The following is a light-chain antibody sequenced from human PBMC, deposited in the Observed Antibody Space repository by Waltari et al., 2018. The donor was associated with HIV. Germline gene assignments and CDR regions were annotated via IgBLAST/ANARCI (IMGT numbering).Light chain of an antibody. J-gene: IGLJ1*01. CDR3: QVWDSSTVI. V-gene: IGLV3-9*01. CDR2: KNI. CDR1: YIGTKK. Sequence: SYQLTQPPSLSVAPGQTATITCGGDYIGTKKVPWYQRKPGQAPLLVIFKNINRPSGIPERFSGSNSGNTAILTISAAQVADEADYYCQVWDSSTVIFGSGTTVTV.